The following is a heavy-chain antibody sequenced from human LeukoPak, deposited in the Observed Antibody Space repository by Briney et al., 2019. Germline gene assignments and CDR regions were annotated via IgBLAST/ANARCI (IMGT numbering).Heavy chain of an antibody. Sequence: GGSLRLSCAASGFTFSSYEMNWVRQAPGKGLEWVSYISSSGSTIYYADSVKGRFTISRDNAKNSLYLQMNSLRSEDTAVYYCAGDNSVRDEAWWFNPWGQGTLVTVSS. CDR1: GFTFSSYE. V-gene: IGHV3-48*03. CDR2: ISSSGSTI. J-gene: IGHJ5*02. CDR3: AGDNSVRDEAWWFNP. D-gene: IGHD5-24*01.